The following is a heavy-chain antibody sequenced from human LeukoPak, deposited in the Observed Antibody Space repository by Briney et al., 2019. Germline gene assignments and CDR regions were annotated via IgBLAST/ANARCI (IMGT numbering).Heavy chain of an antibody. CDR1: GFTFSSYW. J-gene: IGHJ3*02. CDR2: IKQDGSEK. Sequence: GGSLRLSCAASGFTFSSYWMSWVRQAPGKGLEWVANIKQDGSEKYYVDSVKGRFTISRDNAKNSLYLQMNSLRAEDTAVYYCAKDALEWELRGAFDIWGQGTMVTVSS. CDR3: AKDALEWELRGAFDI. D-gene: IGHD1-26*01. V-gene: IGHV3-7*01.